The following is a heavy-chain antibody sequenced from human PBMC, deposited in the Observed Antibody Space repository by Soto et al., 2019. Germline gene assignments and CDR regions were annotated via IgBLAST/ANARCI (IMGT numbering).Heavy chain of an antibody. CDR1: GFTFSRYG. J-gene: IGHJ4*02. Sequence: QVQLVDSGGGVVQPGRSLRLSCAASGFTFSRYGMHWVRQAPGKGLEWVAIISDDGINKFYADSVKGRFTISRDNSKNTLFLQMDSLTPEDTAVYYCVKGGPNDALREGLYWGQGTLVTVSS. D-gene: IGHD3-3*01. CDR2: ISDDGINK. V-gene: IGHV3-30*18. CDR3: VKGGPNDALREGLY.